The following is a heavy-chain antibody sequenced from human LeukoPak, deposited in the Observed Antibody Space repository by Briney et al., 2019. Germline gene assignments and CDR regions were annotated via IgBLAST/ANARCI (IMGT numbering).Heavy chain of an antibody. CDR1: GFTFSNFA. V-gene: IGHV3-30*04. CDR2: ISYDAGKT. J-gene: IGHJ4*02. Sequence: PGGSLRLSCAASGFTFSNFAMHWVRQALGKGLEWVAGISYDAGKTYYADSVRGRFTISRDTSKNTLYLQMSGLRAEDTAVYYCARDSGRSATYFNYWGQGTLVTVSS. CDR3: ARDSGRSATYFNY. D-gene: IGHD3-10*01.